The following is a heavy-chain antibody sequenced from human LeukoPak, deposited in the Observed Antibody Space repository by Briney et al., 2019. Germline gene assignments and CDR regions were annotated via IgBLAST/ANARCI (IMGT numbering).Heavy chain of an antibody. CDR2: ISGSGGGT. Sequence: GGSLRLSCAASGFTFSSYAMSWVRQAPGKGLEWVSAISGSGGGTYYADSVKGRFTISRDNSKNTLYLQMNSLRAEDTAVYYCAKWEDYDFWSGYRYWGQGTLVTVSS. V-gene: IGHV3-23*01. CDR1: GFTFSSYA. CDR3: AKWEDYDFWSGYRY. J-gene: IGHJ4*02. D-gene: IGHD3-3*01.